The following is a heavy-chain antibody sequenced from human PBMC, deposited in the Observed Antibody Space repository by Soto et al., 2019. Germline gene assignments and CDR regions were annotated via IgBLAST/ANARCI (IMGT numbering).Heavy chain of an antibody. CDR1: GGTFSSYA. V-gene: IGHV1-69*12. Sequence: QVQLVQSGAEVKKPGSSVKVSCKASGGTFSSYAISWVRQAPGQGLEWMGGIIPIFCTATYAQKFQGRVTITADEATSTAYMELSSLRSEDTAVYYCARSRFLEWSLNYSYYGMDVWGQGATVTVCS. J-gene: IGHJ6*02. D-gene: IGHD3-3*01. CDR2: IIPIFCTA. CDR3: ARSRFLEWSLNYSYYGMDV.